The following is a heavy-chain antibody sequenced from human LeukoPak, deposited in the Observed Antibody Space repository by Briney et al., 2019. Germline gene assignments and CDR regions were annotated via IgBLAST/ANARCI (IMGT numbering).Heavy chain of an antibody. CDR3: AKKGERTTGKLTWFDP. D-gene: IGHD1-1*01. CDR1: GFTFSSYA. J-gene: IGHJ5*02. V-gene: IGHV3-23*01. CDR2: ISGSGGST. Sequence: GGSLRLSCAASGFTFSSYAMSWVRQAPGKGLEWLSAISGSGGSTYYADSVKGRFTISRDNSKNTLYLQMNSLRAEDTAVYYCAKKGERTTGKLTWFDPWGQGTLVTVSS.